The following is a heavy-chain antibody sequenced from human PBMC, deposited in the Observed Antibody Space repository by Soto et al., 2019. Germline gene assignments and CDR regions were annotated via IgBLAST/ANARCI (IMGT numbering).Heavy chain of an antibody. CDR3: ARLLLRGAYSSSLGDYYYGMDV. V-gene: IGHV5-10-1*01. J-gene: IGHJ6*02. CDR1: GYSLTTHW. D-gene: IGHD6-6*01. Sequence: PGESLKISCEGSGYSLTTHWINWVRQMPGKGLEWMGRIDPSQSYFNYNPSFQGHVTISADKSTSKAYLQWSSLKASDTAMYYCARLLLRGAYSSSLGDYYYGMDVWGQGTTVTVSS. CDR2: IDPSQSYF.